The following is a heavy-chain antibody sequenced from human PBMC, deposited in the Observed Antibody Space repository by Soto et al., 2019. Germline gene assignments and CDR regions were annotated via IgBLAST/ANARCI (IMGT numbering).Heavy chain of an antibody. V-gene: IGHV3-30*04. CDR1: GFTFSNFA. CDR3: ARGLTVLNQA. Sequence: QVQLVESGGGVVQPGGSLRLSWAASGFTFSNFAMNWVRQAPGKGLEWVAGKSYDVAKKNYTDYVKGRFTISRDNSKSTLYLQMNSLRPDDTGVYFCARGLTVLNQAWGQGYLVTVTS. J-gene: IGHJ4*02. CDR2: KSYDVAKK. D-gene: IGHD3-16*01.